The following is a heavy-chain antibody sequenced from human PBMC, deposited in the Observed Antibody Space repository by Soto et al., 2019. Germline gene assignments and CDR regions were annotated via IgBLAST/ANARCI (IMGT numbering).Heavy chain of an antibody. CDR1: GGSISSSNW. V-gene: IGHV4-4*02. J-gene: IGHJ5*02. CDR3: ETSHKGVLIWFAEFGWFDT. Sequence: SETLSLTCAVSGGSISSSNWWSWVRQPPGKGLEWIGEIYHSGSTNYNPSLKSRVTISVDKSKNQFSLKLSSVSAADTAVYYCETSHKGVLIWFAEFGWFDTWGQGTLVTVSS. CDR2: IYHSGST. D-gene: IGHD3-10*01.